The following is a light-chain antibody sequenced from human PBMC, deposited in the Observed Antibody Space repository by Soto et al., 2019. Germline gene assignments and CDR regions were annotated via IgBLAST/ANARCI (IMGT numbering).Light chain of an antibody. CDR1: SSDVGGYNY. CDR2: EVS. CDR3: SSYTSSSTFLYV. V-gene: IGLV2-14*01. J-gene: IGLJ1*01. Sequence: QSVLTQPASVSGSPGQSITISCTGTSSDVGGYNYVSWYQQHPGKAPRLMIYEVSIRPSVVSNRFSGSKSGNTDSLTISGLQAEDESDYYCSSYTSSSTFLYVFGTGTKVTVL.